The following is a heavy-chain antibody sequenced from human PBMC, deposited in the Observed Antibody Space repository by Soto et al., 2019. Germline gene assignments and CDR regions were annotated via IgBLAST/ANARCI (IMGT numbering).Heavy chain of an antibody. CDR1: GFTFSSYS. V-gene: IGHV3-21*01. CDR2: ISGSRSYK. J-gene: IGHJ6*02. CDR3: ARALEKDSSWPDYYYYYGMDV. Sequence: GGSLRLSCAASGFTFSSYSMNWVRQAPGKGLEWVSFISGSRSYKYYADSVKGRFTISRDNAKNSLYLQMNSLRAEDTAVYYCARALEKDSSWPDYYYYYGMDVWGQGTTVTVSS. D-gene: IGHD6-13*01.